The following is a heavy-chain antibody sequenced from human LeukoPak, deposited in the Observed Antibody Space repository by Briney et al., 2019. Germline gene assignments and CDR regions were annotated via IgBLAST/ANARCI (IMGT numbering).Heavy chain of an antibody. Sequence: GGSLRLSCAASGFTFSSYTMNWVRQAPGKGLEWVSSISGSSRHKYYADSVKGRFTISRDNAKNSQYLQMNSLRAEDTAVYYCARTANFAAGYYIDYWGQGTLVTVSS. V-gene: IGHV3-21*01. J-gene: IGHJ4*02. CDR3: ARTANFAAGYYIDY. D-gene: IGHD6-13*01. CDR1: GFTFSSYT. CDR2: ISGSSRHK.